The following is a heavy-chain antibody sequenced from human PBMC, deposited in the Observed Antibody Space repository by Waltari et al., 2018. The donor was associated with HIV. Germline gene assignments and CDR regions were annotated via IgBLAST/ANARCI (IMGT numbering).Heavy chain of an antibody. CDR1: GGSIPSGDSY. CDR3: ARGLDILTGHYHWFLDV. D-gene: IGHD3-9*01. V-gene: IGHV4-61*02. CDR2: VYTSGSA. Sequence: QVQLQESGPGLVQPSQTLSLTCTVSGGSIPSGDSYWTWIRQPAGKGLEWIGRVYTSGSANYNPSLRSRVTMSLDTSKNQFSLKLTSVTAADTAVYYCARGLDILTGHYHWFLDVWGRGTLVTVSS. J-gene: IGHJ2*01.